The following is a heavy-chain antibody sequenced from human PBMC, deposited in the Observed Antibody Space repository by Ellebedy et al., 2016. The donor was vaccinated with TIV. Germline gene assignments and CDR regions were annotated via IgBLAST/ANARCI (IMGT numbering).Heavy chain of an antibody. CDR2: IYSGGST. CDR1: GFTVSNTY. CDR3: GTPGGYVSGFGQ. V-gene: IGHV3-53*01. J-gene: IGHJ4*02. D-gene: IGHD2-15*01. Sequence: GGSLRLSCAASGFTVSNTYMGWVCQAPGKGLDWVSVIYSGGSTYYADSVKGRFTISRDNSKNTLFLQMNSLRAEDTAVYYCGTPGGYVSGFGQWGQGTLVIVSS.